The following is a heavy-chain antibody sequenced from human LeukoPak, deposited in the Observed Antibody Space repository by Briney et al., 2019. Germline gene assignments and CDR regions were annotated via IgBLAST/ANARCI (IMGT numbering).Heavy chain of an antibody. CDR1: GGSINRSTYY. CDR2: IYYSGTS. V-gene: IGHV4-39*01. CDR3: ARPRKSSTVVAGYGLDV. D-gene: IGHD6-19*01. J-gene: IGHJ6*02. Sequence: PSETLSLTCTVSGGSINRSTYYWGWIRQSPGKGLEWIGSIYYSGTSYYNPSLKSRVTISVDTSKNQFSLNLRSVTAADTAVYYCARPRKSSTVVAGYGLDVWGQGTTVTVSS.